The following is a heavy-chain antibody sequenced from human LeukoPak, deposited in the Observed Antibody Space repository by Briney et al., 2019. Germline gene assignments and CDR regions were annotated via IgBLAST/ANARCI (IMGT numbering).Heavy chain of an antibody. D-gene: IGHD5-18*01. J-gene: IGHJ4*02. V-gene: IGHV1-46*01. CDR3: AREIGPIQLHLWGSAFDY. Sequence: GASVKVSRKASGYTFTSYYMHWVRQAPGQGLEWMGIINPSGGSPSYAQKFQGRVTMTRDTSTSTVYMELSSLRSEDSAVYYCAREIGPIQLHLWGSAFDYWGQGTLVTVSS. CDR1: GYTFTSYY. CDR2: INPSGGSP.